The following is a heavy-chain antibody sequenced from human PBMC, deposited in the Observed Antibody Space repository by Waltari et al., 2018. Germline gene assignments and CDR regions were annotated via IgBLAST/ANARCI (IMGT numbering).Heavy chain of an antibody. J-gene: IGHJ3*01. V-gene: IGHV3-30*04. D-gene: IGHD3-9*01. Sequence: HVQLVESGGGVVQPGRSLRLSCAASGFIFSSHALPWVRQAPGKGLEWVAVISYDGSDKYYADSVKGRFSISRDNSRNTLYLQMNSLRAEDTAVYYCARLFVDLFTGAHGAFDVWGQGTMVTVSS. CDR1: GFIFSSHA. CDR3: ARLFVDLFTGAHGAFDV. CDR2: ISYDGSDK.